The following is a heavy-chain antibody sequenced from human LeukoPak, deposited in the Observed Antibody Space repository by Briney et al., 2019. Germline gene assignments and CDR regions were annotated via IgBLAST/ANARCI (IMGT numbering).Heavy chain of an antibody. CDR2: ISSSSSYI. CDR3: ARTLAYCGGDCYFGRPHTTPNWLDP. Sequence: GGSLRLSCAASGFTFSSYSMNWVRQAPGKGLEWVSSISSSSSYIYYADSVKGRFTISRDNAKNSLYLQMNSLRAEDTAVYYCARTLAYCGGDCYFGRPHTTPNWLDPWGQGTLVTVSS. D-gene: IGHD2-21*02. CDR1: GFTFSSYS. J-gene: IGHJ5*02. V-gene: IGHV3-21*01.